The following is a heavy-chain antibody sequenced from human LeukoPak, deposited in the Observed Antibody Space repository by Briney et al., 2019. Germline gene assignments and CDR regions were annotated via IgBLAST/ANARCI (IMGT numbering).Heavy chain of an antibody. CDR2: ISKSGGDT. V-gene: IGHV3-21*06. CDR1: GFTFSSYS. D-gene: IGHD3-9*01. CDR3: AKTVLRYFDGMDV. J-gene: IGHJ6*02. Sequence: PGGSLRLSCAASGFTFSSYSMNWVRQAPGKGLEWVSAISKSGGDTYYADSVKGRFAISRDNSKSTFYLQMNSLRAEDTAVYYCAKTVLRYFDGMDVWGQGTTVTVSS.